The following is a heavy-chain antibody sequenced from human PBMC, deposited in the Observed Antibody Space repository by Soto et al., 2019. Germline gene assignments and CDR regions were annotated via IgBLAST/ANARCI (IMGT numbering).Heavy chain of an antibody. V-gene: IGHV1-18*04. CDR3: VRVDYYDSSGYYGY. J-gene: IGHJ4*02. CDR1: GYTFTIYG. CDR2: ISGYNGNT. Sequence: QVQLVQSGAEVKKPGASVKVSCKASGYTFTIYGISWVRQAPGQGLEWMGWISGYNGNTDYAQNLQDRVTLTTDASTSSVYMELRSLRSDDTAVYYCVRVDYYDSSGYYGYWDQGTLITVSS. D-gene: IGHD3-22*01.